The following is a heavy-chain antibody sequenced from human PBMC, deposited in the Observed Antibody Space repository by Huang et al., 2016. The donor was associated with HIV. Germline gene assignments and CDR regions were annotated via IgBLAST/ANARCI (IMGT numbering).Heavy chain of an antibody. CDR2: IYYSGST. CDR3: ARLPGSITMIRGVITDPY. D-gene: IGHD3-10*01. V-gene: IGHV4-39*01. J-gene: IGHJ4*02. CDR1: GGSIRSDNYY. Sequence: QLQLQESGPGLVKPSETLSLTCTVSGGSIRSDNYYWGWIRQPPGKGLEWIGSIYYSGSTYYNPSLKSRVPIPVDTSKNQFSLKMRSVTAADTAVYYCARLPGSITMIRGVITDPYWGQGTLVTVSS.